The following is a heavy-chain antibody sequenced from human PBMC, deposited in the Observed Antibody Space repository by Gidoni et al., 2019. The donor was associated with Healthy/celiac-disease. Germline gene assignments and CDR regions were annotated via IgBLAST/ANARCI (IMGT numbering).Heavy chain of an antibody. Sequence: QVQLVQSGAEVKKPGASVKVSCKASGYTFTSYAMHWVRQAPGQRLEWMGWINAGNGNTKYSQKFQGRGTITRDTSASTAYMELSSLRSEDTAVYYCARSNRGLLAVGFDYWGQGTLVTVSS. CDR1: GYTFTSYA. CDR3: ARSNRGLLAVGFDY. J-gene: IGHJ4*02. V-gene: IGHV1-3*01. D-gene: IGHD6-19*01. CDR2: INAGNGNT.